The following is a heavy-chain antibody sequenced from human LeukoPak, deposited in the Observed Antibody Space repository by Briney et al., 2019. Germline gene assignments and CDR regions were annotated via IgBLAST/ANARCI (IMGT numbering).Heavy chain of an antibody. V-gene: IGHV1-2*02. D-gene: IGHD6-6*01. Sequence: ASVKVSCKASGYTFTDYYIHWVRQAPGQGLEWMGWINPNSGGTNYAQKFQGRVTMTRDTSISTAYMVLSRLRSDDTAMYYCARSANKVWRLTQYSSPRAYFDYWGQGTLVTVSS. CDR2: INPNSGGT. J-gene: IGHJ4*02. CDR3: ARSANKVWRLTQYSSPRAYFDY. CDR1: GYTFTDYY.